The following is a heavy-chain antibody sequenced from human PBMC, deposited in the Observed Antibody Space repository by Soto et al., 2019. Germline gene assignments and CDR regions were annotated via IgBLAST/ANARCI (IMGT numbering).Heavy chain of an antibody. D-gene: IGHD4-17*01. J-gene: IGHJ4*02. V-gene: IGHV3-66*01. Sequence: GGSLRLSCAASGFTVSSNYMSWVRQAPGKGLEWVSVIYSGGSTYYADSVKGRFTISRDNSKNTLYLQMNSLRAEDTAVYYCARVMHDYGDYFDYWGQGTLVTVSS. CDR1: GFTVSSNY. CDR2: IYSGGST. CDR3: ARVMHDYGDYFDY.